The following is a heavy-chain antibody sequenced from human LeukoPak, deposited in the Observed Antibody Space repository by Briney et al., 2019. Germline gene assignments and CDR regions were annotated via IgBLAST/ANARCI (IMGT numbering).Heavy chain of an antibody. CDR3: AKGGAMEN. Sequence: PGGSLRLSCAASGFTFSSYGMHWVRQAQGKGLEWVAVISYDGSNKYYADSVKGRFTISRDNSKNTLYLQMNSLRAEDTAVYYCAKGGAMENWGQGTLVTVSS. CDR2: ISYDGSNK. D-gene: IGHD5-18*01. V-gene: IGHV3-30*18. CDR1: GFTFSSYG. J-gene: IGHJ4*02.